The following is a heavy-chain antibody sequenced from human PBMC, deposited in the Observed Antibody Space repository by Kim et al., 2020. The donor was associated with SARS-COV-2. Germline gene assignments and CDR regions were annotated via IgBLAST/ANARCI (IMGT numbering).Heavy chain of an antibody. CDR2: ISYDGSNK. CDR3: ARDHPLTLYYDSSGYSWYFDL. V-gene: IGHV3-30*04. Sequence: GGSLRLSCAASGFTFSSYAMHWVRQAPGKGLEWVAVISYDGSNKYYADSVKGRFTISRDNSKNTLYLQMNSLRAEDTAVYYCARDHPLTLYYDSSGYSWYFDLWGRGTLVTVSS. D-gene: IGHD3-22*01. J-gene: IGHJ2*01. CDR1: GFTFSSYA.